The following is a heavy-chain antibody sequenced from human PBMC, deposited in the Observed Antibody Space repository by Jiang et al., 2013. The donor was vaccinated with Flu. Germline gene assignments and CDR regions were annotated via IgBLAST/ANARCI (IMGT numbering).Heavy chain of an antibody. CDR1: GYTFTSYY. V-gene: IGHV1-46*01. CDR3: ARDLPGFDNSSWNHYYYYYGMDV. CDR2: INPSGGST. J-gene: IGHJ6*04. D-gene: IGHD6-13*01. Sequence: SGAEVKKPGASVKVSCKASGYTFTSYYMHWVRQAPGQGLEWMGIINPSGGSTSYAQKFQGRVTMTRDTSTSTVYMELSSLRSEDTAVYYCARDLPGFDNSSWNHYYYYYGMDVWGKGTTVTVSS.